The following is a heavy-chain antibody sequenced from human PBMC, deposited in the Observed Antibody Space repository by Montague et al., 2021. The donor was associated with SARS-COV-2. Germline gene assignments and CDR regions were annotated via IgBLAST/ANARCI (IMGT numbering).Heavy chain of an antibody. CDR2: N. Sequence: NNYAVSIRSRITINPDTSKNQFSLQLNSVTPEDTAVYYCARAKEWRGYYYSYYMDVWGKGTTVTVS. CDR3: ARAKEWRGYYYSYYMDV. J-gene: IGHJ6*03. D-gene: IGHD2-8*01. V-gene: IGHV6-1*01.